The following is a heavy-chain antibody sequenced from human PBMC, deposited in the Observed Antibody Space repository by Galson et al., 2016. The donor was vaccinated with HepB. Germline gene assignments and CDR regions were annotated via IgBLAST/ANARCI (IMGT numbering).Heavy chain of an antibody. CDR3: ARGRDEGGYYYGAFDV. J-gene: IGHJ3*01. D-gene: IGHD3-22*01. CDR1: GDTFKNFA. V-gene: IGHV1-69*04. CDR2: IIPVLDII. Sequence: SVKVSCKASGDTFKNFAFNWVRQAPGQGLDWMGRIIPVLDIINYAPNFQDRVTITADESTNTAYMELSSLRSDDTAVYFCARGRDEGGYYYGAFDVWGQGALVIVSS.